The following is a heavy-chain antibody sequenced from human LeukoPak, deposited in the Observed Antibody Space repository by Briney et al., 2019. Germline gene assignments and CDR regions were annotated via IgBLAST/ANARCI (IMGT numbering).Heavy chain of an antibody. D-gene: IGHD1-26*01. CDR3: ARAGQWELPDLYFDY. CDR2: ISAYNGNT. V-gene: IGHV1-18*01. Sequence: ASVKVSCKASGYTFTSYGISWVRQAPGQGLEWVGWISAYNGNTNYAQKLQGRVTMTTDTSTSTAYMELRSLRSDDTAVYYCARAGQWELPDLYFDYWGQGTLVTVSS. CDR1: GYTFTSYG. J-gene: IGHJ4*02.